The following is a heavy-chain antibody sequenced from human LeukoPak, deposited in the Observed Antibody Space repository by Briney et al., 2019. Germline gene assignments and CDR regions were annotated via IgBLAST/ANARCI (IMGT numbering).Heavy chain of an antibody. CDR1: GGSFSGYY. D-gene: IGHD1-14*01. CDR3: ATETIGRHYDY. V-gene: IGHV3-69-1*02. CDR2: IGPTGTDR. Sequence: ETLSLTCAVYGGSFSGYYWSWIRQPPGKGLEWVSSIGPTGTDRYYADSVRGRFTISRDNAKNSMYLQMDSLRDEDTAVYYCATETIGRHYDYWGQGTLLTVSS. J-gene: IGHJ4*02.